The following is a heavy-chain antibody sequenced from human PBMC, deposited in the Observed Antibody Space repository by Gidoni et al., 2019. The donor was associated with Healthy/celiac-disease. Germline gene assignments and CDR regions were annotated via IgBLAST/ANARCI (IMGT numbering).Heavy chain of an antibody. V-gene: IGHV3-21*01. CDR2: ISSSSSYI. Sequence: EVQLVESGGGLVKPGGSLRLSCAASGFTFSSYSMNWVRQAPGKGLEWVSSISSSSSYIYYADSVKGRFTISRDNAKNSLYLQMNSLRAEDTAVYYCARVAPYDFWSGYSDYWGQGTLVTVSS. D-gene: IGHD3-3*01. J-gene: IGHJ4*02. CDR3: ARVAPYDFWSGYSDY. CDR1: GFTFSSYS.